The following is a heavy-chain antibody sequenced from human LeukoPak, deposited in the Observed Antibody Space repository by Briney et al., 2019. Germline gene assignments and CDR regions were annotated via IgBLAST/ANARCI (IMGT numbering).Heavy chain of an antibody. CDR3: AKDFWEPFDY. D-gene: IGHD1-26*01. V-gene: IGHV3-23*01. CDR2: ITNGGGST. Sequence: GGSLRLACAASGFTFSSFAMSWVRQAPGKGLEWVSAITNGGGSTYYADSVKGRFTISRDNSKNTLYLQMNSLRAEDTAVYYCAKDFWEPFDYWGQGTLVTVSS. CDR1: GFTFSSFA. J-gene: IGHJ4*02.